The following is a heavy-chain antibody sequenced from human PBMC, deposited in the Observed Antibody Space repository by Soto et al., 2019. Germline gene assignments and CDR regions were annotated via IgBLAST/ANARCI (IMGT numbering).Heavy chain of an antibody. CDR3: ARGLPNFSSFDS. J-gene: IGHJ4*02. V-gene: IGHV3-74*01. D-gene: IGHD5-12*01. CDR2: VSSDGSST. CDR1: GFTFSSYW. Sequence: GGSLRLSCAASGFTFSSYWMHWIRQAPGKGLVWVSRVSSDGSSTVYANSVKGRLTISRDNAKNTVYLQMNSLSDEDTAVYYCARGLPNFSSFDSWGQGTLVTVSS.